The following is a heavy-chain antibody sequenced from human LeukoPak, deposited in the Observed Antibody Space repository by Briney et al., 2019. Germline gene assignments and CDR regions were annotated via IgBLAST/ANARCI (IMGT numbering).Heavy chain of an antibody. D-gene: IGHD3-22*01. J-gene: IGHJ3*01. Sequence: SETLSLTCTVSGGSISSSSYYWGWIRQSPGKGLEWIGSVYYSGSTYYNPSLKSRVTISVDTSKNQFSLKLTSMTTADTAMYYCARTSAYSVYDAFDLWGQGTMVTVSS. CDR3: ARTSAYSVYDAFDL. CDR2: VYYSGST. CDR1: GGSISSSSYY. V-gene: IGHV4-39*01.